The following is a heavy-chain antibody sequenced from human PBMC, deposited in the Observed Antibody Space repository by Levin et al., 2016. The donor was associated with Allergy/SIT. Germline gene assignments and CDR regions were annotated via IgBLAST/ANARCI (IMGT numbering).Heavy chain of an antibody. CDR3: ASSTMIVDFDY. V-gene: IGHV4-34*01. CDR2: INHSGST. D-gene: IGHD3-22*01. J-gene: IGHJ4*02. Sequence: WIRQPPGKGLEWIGEINHSGSTNYNPSLKSRVTISVDTSKNQFSLKLSSVTAADTAVYYCASSTMIVDFDYWGQGTLVTVSS.